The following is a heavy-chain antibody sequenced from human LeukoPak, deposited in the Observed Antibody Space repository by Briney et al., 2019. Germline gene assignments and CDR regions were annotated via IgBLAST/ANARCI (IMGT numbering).Heavy chain of an antibody. CDR3: ARDRGSAVDYYDSSGLDY. CDR1: GGSISSYY. J-gene: IGHJ4*02. V-gene: IGHV4-59*01. CDR2: IYYSGST. D-gene: IGHD3-22*01. Sequence: SETLSLTCAVYGGSISSYYWSWIRQPPGKGLEWIGYIYYSGSTNYNPSLKSRVTISVDTSKNQFSLKLSSVTAADTAVYYCARDRGSAVDYYDSSGLDYWGQGTLVTVSS.